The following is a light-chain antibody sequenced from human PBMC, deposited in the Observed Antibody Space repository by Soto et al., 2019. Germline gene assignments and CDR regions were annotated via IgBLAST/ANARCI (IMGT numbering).Light chain of an antibody. CDR2: AAS. CDR1: QGISSY. J-gene: IGKJ4*01. V-gene: IGKV1-9*01. Sequence: IHMTQSPSSLSASVGDRVTITGRASQGISSYLAWYQQKPGKAPKLLIYAASALQSGVPSRFSGSGSGTEFTLTINSLQPEDFATYFCQQLHGYPLTFGGGTKVDI. CDR3: QQLHGYPLT.